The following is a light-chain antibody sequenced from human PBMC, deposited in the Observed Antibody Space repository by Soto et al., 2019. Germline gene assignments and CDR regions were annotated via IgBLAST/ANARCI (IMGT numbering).Light chain of an antibody. CDR1: QSVSNN. CDR3: QQYNNWWT. V-gene: IGKV3-15*01. CDR2: GAS. J-gene: IGKJ1*01. Sequence: EIVMTQSPATLSVSPGERATLSCRASQSVSNNLAWYQKKPGQAPRLLIYGASTRATRIPARFSGSGSGTEFTLTISRLQSEDFAVYYCQQYNNWWTFGQGTRVEIK.